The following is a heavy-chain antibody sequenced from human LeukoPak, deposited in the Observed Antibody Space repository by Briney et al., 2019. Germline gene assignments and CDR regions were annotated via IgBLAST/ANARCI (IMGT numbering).Heavy chain of an antibody. CDR3: ARYSGSYFHY. Sequence: GWMGIIYPGDSDTRYSPSFQGQVTISADKSISTAYLQWSSLKASDTAMYYCARYSGSYFHYWGQGTLVTVSS. V-gene: IGHV5-51*01. J-gene: IGHJ4*02. CDR2: IYPGDSDT. D-gene: IGHD1-26*01.